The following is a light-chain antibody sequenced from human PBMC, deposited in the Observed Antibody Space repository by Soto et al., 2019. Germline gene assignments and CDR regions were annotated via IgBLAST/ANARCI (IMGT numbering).Light chain of an antibody. V-gene: IGLV2-14*01. Sequence: QSALTQPASVSGSPGQSITISCTGTSSDVDGYNYVSWYQQHPGKAPKFMIYEVSNRPSGVSSRFSGSKSGNTASLTISGLQAEDEADYYCSSYTGSNIVFGGGTKLTVL. J-gene: IGLJ3*02. CDR3: SSYTGSNIV. CDR2: EVS. CDR1: SSDVDGYNY.